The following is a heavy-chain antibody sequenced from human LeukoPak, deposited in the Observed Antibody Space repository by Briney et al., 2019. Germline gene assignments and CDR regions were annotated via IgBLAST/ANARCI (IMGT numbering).Heavy chain of an antibody. D-gene: IGHD3-10*02. Sequence: GVSVRLSCAASGLSFRSFWMLWVRQATGRGRVWVSHIYKDGSSIRHVVSVRGRCTISRHNAKTTLYLQMNSLRAEDTAVYYCAELGITLIGGVWGKGTTVTISS. CDR3: AELGITLIGGV. J-gene: IGHJ6*04. CDR2: IYKDGSSI. V-gene: IGHV3-74*01. CDR1: GLSFRSFW.